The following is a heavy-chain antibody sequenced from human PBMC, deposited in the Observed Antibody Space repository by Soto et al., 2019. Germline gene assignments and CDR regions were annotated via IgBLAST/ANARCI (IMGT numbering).Heavy chain of an antibody. CDR2: ISSNRSNI. CDR3: ARDPYDSGSYLMRFDY. Sequence: GGSLRLSCAASGFTFSSYSMNWVRQAPGKGLEWVSSISSNRSNIYYADSVKGRFTISRDNSKNTLYLQMNSLRAEDTTVYYCARDPYDSGSYLMRFDYWGQGALVTVSS. CDR1: GFTFSSYS. V-gene: IGHV3-21*01. J-gene: IGHJ4*02. D-gene: IGHD1-26*01.